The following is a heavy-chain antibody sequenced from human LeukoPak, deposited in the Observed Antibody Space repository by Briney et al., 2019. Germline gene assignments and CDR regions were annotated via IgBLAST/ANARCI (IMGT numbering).Heavy chain of an antibody. CDR1: GFTFSSYG. Sequence: GGSLRLSCAASGFTFSSYGMHWVRQAPGKGLEWVAVISYDGSNKYYADSVKGRFTISRDNSKNTLYLQMNSLRAEDTAVCYCAVRCSGSTSCYKYGMDVWGQGTTVTVSS. CDR3: AVRCSGSTSCYKYGMDV. D-gene: IGHD2-2*02. CDR2: ISYDGSNK. J-gene: IGHJ6*02. V-gene: IGHV3-30*03.